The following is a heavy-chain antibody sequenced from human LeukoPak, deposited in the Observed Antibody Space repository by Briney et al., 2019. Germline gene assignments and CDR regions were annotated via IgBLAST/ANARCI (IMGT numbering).Heavy chain of an antibody. CDR3: ARDTQTGTLDY. D-gene: IGHD1-1*01. Sequence: SETLSLTCAVYGGSFSGYYWSWIRQPPGKGLEWIGEINHSGSTNYNPSLKSRVTISVDTSKNQFSLKLSSATAADTAVYYCARDTQTGTLDYWGQGTLVTVSS. CDR2: INHSGST. J-gene: IGHJ4*02. V-gene: IGHV4-34*01. CDR1: GGSFSGYY.